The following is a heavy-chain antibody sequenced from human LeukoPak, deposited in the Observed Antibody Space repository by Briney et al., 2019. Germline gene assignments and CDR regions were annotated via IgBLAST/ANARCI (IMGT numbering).Heavy chain of an antibody. CDR2: IYYSGST. Sequence: PSETLSLTCTVSGGSISSSSYYWGWIRQPPGKGLEWIGSIYYSGSTYYNPSLKSRVTISVDTSKNQFSLKLSSVTAADTAVYYCARRRYNWNYVGYFDYWGQGTLVTVSS. CDR1: GGSISSSSYY. V-gene: IGHV4-39*01. J-gene: IGHJ4*02. D-gene: IGHD1-7*01. CDR3: ARRRYNWNYVGYFDY.